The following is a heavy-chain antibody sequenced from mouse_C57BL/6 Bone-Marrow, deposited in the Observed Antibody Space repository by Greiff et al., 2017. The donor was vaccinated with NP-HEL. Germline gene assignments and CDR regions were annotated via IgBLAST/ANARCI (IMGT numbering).Heavy chain of an antibody. V-gene: IGHV1-72*01. CDR1: GYTFTSYW. Sequence: QVQLQQPGAELVKPGASVKLSCKASGYTFTSYWMHWVKQRPGRGLEWIGRIDPNSGGTKYNEKFKSKATLTVDKPSSTAYMQLSSLTSEDSAVYYCGGYYYGSSYHWYFDVWGTGTTVTVSS. J-gene: IGHJ1*03. D-gene: IGHD1-1*01. CDR3: GGYYYGSSYHWYFDV. CDR2: IDPNSGGT.